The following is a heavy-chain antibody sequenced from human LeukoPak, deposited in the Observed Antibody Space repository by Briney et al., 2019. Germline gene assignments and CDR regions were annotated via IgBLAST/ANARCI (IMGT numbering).Heavy chain of an antibody. D-gene: IGHD2-2*01. V-gene: IGHV3-21*01. CDR3: ARDGVREDIVVVPASSYFDY. CDR1: GFTFSSYS. J-gene: IGHJ4*02. CDR2: ISSSSSYI. Sequence: GGSLRLSCAASGFTFSSYSMNWVRQAPGTGLEWVSSISSSSSYIYYADSVKGRFTISRDNAKNSLYLQMNSLRAEDTAVYYCARDGVREDIVVVPASSYFDYWGQGTLVTVSS.